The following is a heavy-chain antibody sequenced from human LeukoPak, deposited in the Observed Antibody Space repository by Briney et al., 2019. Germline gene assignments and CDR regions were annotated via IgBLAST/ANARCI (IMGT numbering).Heavy chain of an antibody. V-gene: IGHV3-48*01. D-gene: IGHD3-22*01. CDR3: ARGSTYYDSSGQVPFDY. CDR1: GFTFSTYS. CDR2: ISSSSSTI. Sequence: GGSLRLSCAASGFTFSTYSMNWVRQAPGKGLKWVSYISSSSSTIYYADSVKGRFTISRDNAKNLLYLQMNSLRAEDTAVYYCARGSTYYDSSGQVPFDYWGQGTLVTVSS. J-gene: IGHJ4*02.